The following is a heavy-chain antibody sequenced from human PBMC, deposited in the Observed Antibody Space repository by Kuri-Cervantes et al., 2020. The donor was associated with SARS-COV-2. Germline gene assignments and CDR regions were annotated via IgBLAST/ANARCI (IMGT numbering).Heavy chain of an antibody. D-gene: IGHD3-3*01. CDR3: ARLGTNFGVVIEDYYGMDV. Sequence: KVSCKGSGYSFTSYWISWVRQMPGKGLEWMGRIDPSDSYTNYRPSFQGHVTISADKSISTAYLQWSSLKASDTAMYYCARLGTNFGVVIEDYYGMDVWGQGTTVTVSS. V-gene: IGHV5-10-1*01. J-gene: IGHJ6*02. CDR1: GYSFTSYW. CDR2: IDPSDSYT.